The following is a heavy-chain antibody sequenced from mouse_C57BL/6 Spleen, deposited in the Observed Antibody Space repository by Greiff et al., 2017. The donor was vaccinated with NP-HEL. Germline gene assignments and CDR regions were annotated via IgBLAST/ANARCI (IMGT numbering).Heavy chain of an antibody. CDR2: SRNKANDYTT. Sequence: EVKLVESGGGLVQSGRSLRLSCATSGFTFSDFYMEWVRQAPGKGLEWIAASRNKANDYTTEYSASVKGRFIVSRDTSQSILYLQMNALRAEDTAIFYCARDDYEGAMDYWGQGTSVTVSS. CDR3: ARDDYEGAMDY. D-gene: IGHD2-4*01. V-gene: IGHV7-1*01. J-gene: IGHJ4*01. CDR1: GFTFSDFY.